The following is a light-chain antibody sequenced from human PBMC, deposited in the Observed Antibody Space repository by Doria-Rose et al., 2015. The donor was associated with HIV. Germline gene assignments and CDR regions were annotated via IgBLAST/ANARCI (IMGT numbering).Light chain of an antibody. V-gene: IGKV3-20*01. J-gene: IGKJ1*01. CDR3: HQYGTSWT. CDR1: QSFSSTY. CDR2: DGS. Sequence: TQSPGTPSLSPEERATLSCRASQSFSSTYLAWYQQKPGQAPSLLIYDGSTRATGIPDRFSASGSGTDFTLTINRLEPEDFALYYCHQYGTSWTFGQGTKVEI.